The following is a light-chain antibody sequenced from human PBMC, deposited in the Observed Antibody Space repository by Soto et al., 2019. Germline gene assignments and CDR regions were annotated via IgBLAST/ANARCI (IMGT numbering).Light chain of an antibody. CDR2: KAS. V-gene: IGKV1-5*03. J-gene: IGKJ1*01. Sequence: DVQVTQSPSTLSASVGDRVTITCRASQSISSWLAWYQQKPGKAPKLLIYKASSLESGVPSRFSGSGSGTEFTLTISSLQPDDFATYYCQQYNSYSTTFGQGTKVE. CDR1: QSISSW. CDR3: QQYNSYSTT.